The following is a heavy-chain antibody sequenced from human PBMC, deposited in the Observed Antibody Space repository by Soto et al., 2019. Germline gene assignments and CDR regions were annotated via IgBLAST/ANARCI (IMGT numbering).Heavy chain of an antibody. CDR3: ARTIVDTAVAQRCFHP. CDR1: GGSVSCCDYN. J-gene: IGHJ5*02. Sequence: SETLYLSCTVSGGSVSCCDYNWGCIRQPQGQGLEWIGYIYYSGSTYNNQSLKSRVTISVDTSKNQFSLKLSSMTATDTAVYYCARTIVDTAVAQRCFHPWGQGTLVTVSS. V-gene: IGHV4-30-4*01. D-gene: IGHD5-18*01. CDR2: IYYSGST.